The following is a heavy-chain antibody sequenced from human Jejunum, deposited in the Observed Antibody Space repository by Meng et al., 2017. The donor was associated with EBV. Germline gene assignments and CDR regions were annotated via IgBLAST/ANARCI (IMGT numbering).Heavy chain of an antibody. CDR3: AKWWHEADYLDD. CDR1: GDSVSTDRAA. J-gene: IGHJ4*02. V-gene: IGHV6-1*01. D-gene: IGHD2-8*01. Sequence: VQLQQPGPGLVKPSQTLSLTCAISGDSVSTDRAAWNWIRQSPSRGLEWLGRTYYRSKWHYDYAPSVKSRITITADTSKNQFSLQLNSVTPEDAAVYYCAKWWHEADYLDDWGQGTLVTVSS. CDR2: TYYRSKWHY.